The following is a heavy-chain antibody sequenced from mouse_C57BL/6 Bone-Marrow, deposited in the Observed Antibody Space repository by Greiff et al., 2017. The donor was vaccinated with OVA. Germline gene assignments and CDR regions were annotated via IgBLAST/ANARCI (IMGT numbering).Heavy chain of an antibody. V-gene: IGHV1-69*01. CDR1: GYTFTSYW. CDR3: ARSFYLQGYFDV. J-gene: IGHJ1*03. D-gene: IGHD5-5*01. Sequence: VQLQQPGAELVMPGASVKLSCKASGYTFTSYWMHWVKQRPGQGLEWIGEIDPSDSYTNYNQKFKGKSTLTVDKSSSTAYMQLSSLTSEDSAVYYCARSFYLQGYFDVWGTGTTVTVSS. CDR2: IDPSDSYT.